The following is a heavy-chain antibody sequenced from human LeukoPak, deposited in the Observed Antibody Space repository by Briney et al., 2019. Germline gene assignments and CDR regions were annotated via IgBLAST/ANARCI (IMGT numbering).Heavy chain of an antibody. Sequence: SEPLSLTWHLSGCSIISNYWSWIRQPAAKGLEWSRLNYTSGSTNYRPTLKRRVNMSVDTSKNQFSLKLSSVTAADTAVYYCARARTRILFRGEYYFDYWGQGTLVTVSS. CDR3: ARARTRILFRGEYYFDY. CDR2: NYTSGST. J-gene: IGHJ4*02. V-gene: IGHV4-4*07. CDR1: GCSIISNY. D-gene: IGHD2-15*01.